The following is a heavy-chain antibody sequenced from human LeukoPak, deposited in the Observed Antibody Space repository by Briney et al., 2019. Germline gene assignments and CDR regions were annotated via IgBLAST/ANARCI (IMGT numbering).Heavy chain of an antibody. Sequence: PGGSLGLSCAASGFTFSSYWMSWVRQAPGKGLEWVANIKQDGSEKYYVDSVKGRFTISRDNAKNSLYLQMNSLRAEDTAVYYCARTYSVAGTWHYYYGMDVWGQGTTVTVSS. CDR1: GFTFSSYW. CDR3: ARTYSVAGTWHYYYGMDV. J-gene: IGHJ6*02. D-gene: IGHD6-19*01. CDR2: IKQDGSEK. V-gene: IGHV3-7*01.